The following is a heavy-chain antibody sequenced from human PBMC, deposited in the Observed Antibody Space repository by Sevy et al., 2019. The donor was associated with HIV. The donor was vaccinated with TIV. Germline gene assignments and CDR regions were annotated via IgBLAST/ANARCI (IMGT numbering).Heavy chain of an antibody. Sequence: SETLSLTCTVSGGSITSLYWNWIRQPPGKGLEWIANIYYNGHINYNPSLKSRVTLSLDTSKNQFSLRLSSVTAADTAMYYCAGENAWGRGYSWGQGTLVTASS. CDR3: AGENAWGRGYS. V-gene: IGHV4-59*08. D-gene: IGHD1-26*01. J-gene: IGHJ4*02. CDR1: GGSITSLY. CDR2: IYYNGHI.